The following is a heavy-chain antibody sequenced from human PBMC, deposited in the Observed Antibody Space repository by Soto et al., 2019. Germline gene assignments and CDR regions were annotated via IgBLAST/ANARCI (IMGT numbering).Heavy chain of an antibody. CDR3: AKDSQFLDSGLI. CDR2: ISGRGGPT. CDR1: GFTFSTYA. D-gene: IGHD3-10*01. V-gene: IGHV3-23*01. Sequence: SLRLSCTASGFTFSTYAMTWVRQAPGKGLEWVSAISGRGGPTYYADSVKDRFTISRDNSKNTLYLQMNSLRADVTAVYYCAKDSQFLDSGLIWGQGTLVTVSS. J-gene: IGHJ4*03.